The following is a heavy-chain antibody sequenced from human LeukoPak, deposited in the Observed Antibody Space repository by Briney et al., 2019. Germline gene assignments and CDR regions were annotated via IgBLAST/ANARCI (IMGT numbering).Heavy chain of an antibody. CDR1: GFTFSSYG. CDR2: IWYDGSNK. Sequence: GGSLRLSCAASGFTFSSYGMHWVRQAPGKGPEWVAVIWYDGSNKYYADSVKGRLTISRDNSKNTLYLQMNSLRAEDTAVYYCASLADYYDSSETVGAFDIWGQGTMVTVSS. V-gene: IGHV3-33*01. J-gene: IGHJ3*02. CDR3: ASLADYYDSSETVGAFDI. D-gene: IGHD3-22*01.